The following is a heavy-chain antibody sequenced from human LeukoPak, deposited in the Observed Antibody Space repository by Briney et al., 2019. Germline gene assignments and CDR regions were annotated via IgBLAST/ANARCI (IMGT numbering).Heavy chain of an antibody. V-gene: IGHV4-30-4*01. J-gene: IGHJ4*02. CDR3: ASGPPNYDILTGWRVHYFDY. D-gene: IGHD3-9*01. CDR1: GGSISSGDYY. CDR2: IYYSGST. Sequence: SQTLSLTCTVSGGSISSGDYYWSWIRQPPGKGLEWIGYIYYSGSTYYNPSLKSRVTISVDTSKNQFSLKLSSVTAADTAVYYCASGPPNYDILTGWRVHYFDYWGQGTLVTVSS.